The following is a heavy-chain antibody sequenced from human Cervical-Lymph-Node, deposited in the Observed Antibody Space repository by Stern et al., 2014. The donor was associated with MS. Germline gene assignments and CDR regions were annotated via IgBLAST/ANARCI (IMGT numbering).Heavy chain of an antibody. Sequence: VQLVESGAEVKKPGASVKVSCKAFGYTFTSNKMHWVRQAPGQGLEWMGIINPGGGSTRYAQKLQGRVTMTRDTSTSTVYMELTSLRSEDTAVYSCARDNGGWSVDSWGQGTLFIVSS. D-gene: IGHD6-19*01. CDR3: ARDNGGWSVDS. CDR2: INPGGGST. J-gene: IGHJ4*02. V-gene: IGHV1-46*01. CDR1: GYTFTSNK.